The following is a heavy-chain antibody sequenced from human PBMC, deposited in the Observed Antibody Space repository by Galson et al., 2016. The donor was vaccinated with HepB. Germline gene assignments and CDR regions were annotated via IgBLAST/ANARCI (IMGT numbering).Heavy chain of an antibody. Sequence: SVKVSCKASGYAFTSYGMNWVRQAPGQGLEWMGQISGYNGNTQYAQRLQGRVTMTTDTSTNTVYMELRSLTAEDTALYYCARGSMTGYIDYWGQGTLITV. CDR2: ISGYNGNT. J-gene: IGHJ4*02. V-gene: IGHV1-18*04. CDR3: ARGSMTGYIDY. CDR1: GYAFTSYG. D-gene: IGHD1-26*01.